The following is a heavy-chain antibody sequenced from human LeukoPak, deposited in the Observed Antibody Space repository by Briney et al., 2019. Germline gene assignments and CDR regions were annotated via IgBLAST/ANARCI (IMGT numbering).Heavy chain of an antibody. CDR2: ISSSSSYI. CDR1: GFTFSSYS. Sequence: GGSLRLSCAASGFTFSSYSMNWVRQAPGKGLEWVSSISSSSSYIYYADPVKGRFTISRDNAKNSLYLQMNSLRAEDTAVYYCARDLSRSPGDCWGQGTLVTVSS. J-gene: IGHJ4*02. CDR3: ARDLSRSPGDC. V-gene: IGHV3-21*01.